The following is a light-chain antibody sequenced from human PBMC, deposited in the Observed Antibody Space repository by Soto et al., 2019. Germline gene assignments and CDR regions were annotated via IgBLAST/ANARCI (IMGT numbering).Light chain of an antibody. Sequence: DIQMTQSPSSLSASIGGRVTITCRASQGIKNDLAWYQQKPGKAPKRLIYAVSSLQSGVPSRFSGSGAETDFTLTISSLQPEDFATYYCLQHHSYPQTFGQGTKVEIK. CDR2: AVS. V-gene: IGKV1-17*01. CDR3: LQHHSYPQT. CDR1: QGIKND. J-gene: IGKJ1*01.